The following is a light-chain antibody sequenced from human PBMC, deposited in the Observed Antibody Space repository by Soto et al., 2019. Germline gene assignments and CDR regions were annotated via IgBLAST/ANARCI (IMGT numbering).Light chain of an antibody. CDR1: SSDVGGYNY. CDR2: DVS. Sequence: QSVLTQHIAVSGSPGQSVTISCTGTSSDVGGYNYVSWYQQHPGKAPKLMIYDVSKRPSGVPDRFSGSKSGNTASLTISGLQAEDEADYYCCSYAGSYTLYVFGTGTKVTVL. J-gene: IGLJ1*01. V-gene: IGLV2-11*01. CDR3: CSYAGSYTLYV.